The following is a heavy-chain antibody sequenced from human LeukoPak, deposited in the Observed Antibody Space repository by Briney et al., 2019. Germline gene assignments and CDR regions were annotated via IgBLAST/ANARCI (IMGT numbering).Heavy chain of an antibody. J-gene: IGHJ3*02. CDR3: ARDRPRIAAAGSDAFDI. D-gene: IGHD6-13*01. Sequence: SETLSLTCTVSGGSISSSSYYWGWIRQPPGKGLEWIGEIYHSGSTNYNPSLKSRVTISVDKSKNQFSLKLSSVTAADTAVYYCARDRPRIAAAGSDAFDIWGQGTMVTVSS. CDR1: GGSISSSSYY. CDR2: IYHSGST. V-gene: IGHV4-39*07.